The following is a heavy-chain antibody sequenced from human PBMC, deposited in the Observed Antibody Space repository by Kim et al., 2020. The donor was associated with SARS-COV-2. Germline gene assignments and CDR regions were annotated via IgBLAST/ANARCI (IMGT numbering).Heavy chain of an antibody. V-gene: IGHV4-59*01. Sequence: YNPPLKSRVTISVDTSKNQFSLKLSSVTAADTAVYYCARDSAANDRPVDYWGQGTLVTVSS. J-gene: IGHJ4*02. D-gene: IGHD6-13*01. CDR3: ARDSAANDRPVDY.